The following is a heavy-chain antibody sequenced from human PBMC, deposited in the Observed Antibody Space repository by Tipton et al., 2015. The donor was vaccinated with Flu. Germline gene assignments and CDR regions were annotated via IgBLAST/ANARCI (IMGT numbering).Heavy chain of an antibody. CDR2: ISAYNGNT. CDR1: GYTFTSYG. CDR3: ARAKIGSMVRGVYFAFDI. D-gene: IGHD3-10*01. Sequence: QLVQSGPEVKKPGASVKVSCKASGYTFTSYGISWVRQAPGQGLEWMGWISAYNGNTNYAQKLQGRVTMTTDTSTSTAYMELRSLRSDDTAVYYCARAKIGSMVRGVYFAFDIWGQGTMVTVSS. V-gene: IGHV1-18*01. J-gene: IGHJ3*02.